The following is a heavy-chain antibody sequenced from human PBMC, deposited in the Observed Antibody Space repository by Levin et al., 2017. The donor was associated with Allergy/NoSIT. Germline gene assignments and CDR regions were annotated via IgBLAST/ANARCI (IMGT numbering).Heavy chain of an antibody. CDR2: ISYDGSNK. J-gene: IGHJ4*02. D-gene: IGHD4-17*01. CDR3: AKAYGDYGYYFDY. V-gene: IGHV3-30*18. CDR1: GFTFSSYG. Sequence: LSLTCAASGFTFSSYGMHWVRQAPGKGLEWVAVISYDGSNKYYADSVKGRFTISRDNSKNTLYLQMNSLRAEDTAVYYCAKAYGDYGYYFDYWGQGTLVTVSS.